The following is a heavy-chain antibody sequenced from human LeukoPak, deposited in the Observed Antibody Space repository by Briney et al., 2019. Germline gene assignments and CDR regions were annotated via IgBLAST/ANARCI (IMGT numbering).Heavy chain of an antibody. V-gene: IGHV1-18*03. CDR3: ARDERYCSGGSCSDYGDYGGYFDY. CDR1: GYTFTRYG. J-gene: IGHJ4*02. Sequence: ASVKVSCKASGYTFTRYGISWVRQAPGQRLEWMGWISAYNGNTNYAQKLQGRVTMTTDTSASTAYMELSSLRSEDMAVYYCARDERYCSGGSCSDYGDYGGYFDYWGQGTLVTVSS. CDR2: ISAYNGNT. D-gene: IGHD2-15*01.